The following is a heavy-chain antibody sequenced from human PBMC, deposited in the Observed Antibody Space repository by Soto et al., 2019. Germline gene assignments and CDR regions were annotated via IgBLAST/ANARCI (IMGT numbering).Heavy chain of an antibody. Sequence: QVQLQESGPRLVKPSGSLSLTCGVSGGTVASSHWWSWVRQSPGGGLEWIGNVYHTGDTNFNPSXXXRVTISVXXSNNQFSLRLNSLTAAXXXXXXCAREIVTAGGNXXXXXWGPXT. CDR1: GGTVASSHW. V-gene: IGHV4-4*02. CDR3: AREIVTAGGNXXXXX. D-gene: IGHD2-21*02. CDR2: VYHTGDT. J-gene: IGHJ4*01.